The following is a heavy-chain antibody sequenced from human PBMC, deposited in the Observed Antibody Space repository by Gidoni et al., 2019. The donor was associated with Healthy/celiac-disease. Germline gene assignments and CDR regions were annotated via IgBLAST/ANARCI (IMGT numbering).Heavy chain of an antibody. CDR2: IYYSGST. V-gene: IGHV4-59*01. CDR3: ASRLLLHGAFDI. D-gene: IGHD2-15*01. J-gene: IGHJ3*02. CDR1: GGSISSYY. Sequence: QVQLQESGPGLVKPSETLSFTCTVSGGSISSYYWSWIRQPPGKGLEWIGYIYYSGSTNYNPSLKSRVTISVDTSKNQFSLKLSSVTAADTAVYYCASRLLLHGAFDIWGQGTMVTVSS.